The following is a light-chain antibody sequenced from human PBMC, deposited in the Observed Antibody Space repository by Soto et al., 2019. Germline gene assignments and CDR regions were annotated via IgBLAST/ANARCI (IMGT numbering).Light chain of an antibody. Sequence: EIVMTQSPATLSVSRGERATLSCRASQSVSTNLAWYQQKPGQAPRLLIYGASLRATDIPARFSGRGSGTEFTLPISSLQSEDIAVYYCQQYNNWPPLTFGGGTKVEIK. J-gene: IGKJ4*01. CDR3: QQYNNWPPLT. CDR2: GAS. V-gene: IGKV3-15*01. CDR1: QSVSTN.